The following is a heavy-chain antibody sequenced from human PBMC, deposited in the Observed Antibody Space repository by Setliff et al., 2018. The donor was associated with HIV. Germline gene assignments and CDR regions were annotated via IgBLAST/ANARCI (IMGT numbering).Heavy chain of an antibody. D-gene: IGHD6-13*01. CDR2: INPDSGGT. CDR1: GDTLSDYY. Sequence: ASVKVSCKASGDTLSDYYIHWVRQAPGQGLEWMGWINPDSGGTNYAQKFQGRVTMTRDTSLNTDYMEVRSLRSDDTAVYYCATDLGSPALDPWGQGTLVTVSS. V-gene: IGHV1-2*02. CDR3: ATDLGSPALDP. J-gene: IGHJ5*02.